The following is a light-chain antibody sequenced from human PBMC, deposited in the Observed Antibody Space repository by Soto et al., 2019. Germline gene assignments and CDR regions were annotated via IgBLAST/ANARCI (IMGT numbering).Light chain of an antibody. J-gene: IGKJ1*01. Sequence: EIVLTQSPGTLSLSPGERATLSCRASQSVSNNYLAWYQQKPGQAPRLLIYGASNRATGVPDRFSGSGSGTDFTLTISRLEPEDFAVYYCQQYHNSLWTFGQGTKVDIK. CDR2: GAS. CDR1: QSVSNNY. V-gene: IGKV3-20*01. CDR3: QQYHNSLWT.